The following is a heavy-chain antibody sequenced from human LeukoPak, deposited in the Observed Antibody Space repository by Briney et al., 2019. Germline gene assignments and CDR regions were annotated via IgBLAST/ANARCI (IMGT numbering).Heavy chain of an antibody. V-gene: IGHV4-34*01. Sequence: SETLSLTCAVYGGSFSGYYWSWVREPPGKGLEWIGEINHSGSTNYNPSLKSRVTISVDTSKKQFSLKLSCVTAADTAVYYCARGPAPPYDIFTGYYNVPFDYWGQGTLVTVSS. CDR1: GGSFSGYY. CDR2: INHSGST. J-gene: IGHJ4*02. CDR3: ARGPAPPYDIFTGYYNVPFDY. D-gene: IGHD3-9*01.